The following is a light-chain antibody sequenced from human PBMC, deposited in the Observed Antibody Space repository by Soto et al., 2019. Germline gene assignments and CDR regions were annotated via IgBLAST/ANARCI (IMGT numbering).Light chain of an antibody. CDR3: SSYTSINNHV. J-gene: IGLJ1*01. V-gene: IGLV2-14*01. CDR2: DVS. CDR1: STDVGGYNY. Sequence: QSALTQPASVSGSPGQSVTISCTGTSTDVGGYNYVSWYQQYPAKTPKLMISDVSNPPPGVSIRFSSSKSGNTASLTISGLQDEDEADYYCSSYTSINNHVFGTGTKLTVL.